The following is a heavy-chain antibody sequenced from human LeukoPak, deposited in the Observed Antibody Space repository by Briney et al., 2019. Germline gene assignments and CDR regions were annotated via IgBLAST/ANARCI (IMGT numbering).Heavy chain of an antibody. V-gene: IGHV1-2*02. D-gene: IGHD6-13*01. J-gene: IGHJ1*01. CDR3: ARGLQQLRYFQH. Sequence: GSVKVLCKASGYTFTGYYMHWGRQAPGEGLEGMGWINPNSGGTNYAQNFQGRVTITRDTSISTAYMELSRLRADDTAVYYCARGLQQLRYFQHGGQGTLVTASS. CDR1: GYTFTGYY. CDR2: INPNSGGT.